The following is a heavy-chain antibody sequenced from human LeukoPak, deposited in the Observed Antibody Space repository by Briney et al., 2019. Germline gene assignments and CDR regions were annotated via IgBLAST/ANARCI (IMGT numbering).Heavy chain of an antibody. CDR1: GFTFSDYY. V-gene: IGHV3-11*01. CDR3: ARDGGFWELPYFDY. J-gene: IGHJ4*02. CDR2: MSSSGSTI. D-gene: IGHD1-26*01. Sequence: GGSLRPSCAASGFTFSDYYMSWVRPADGRVLEWVSYMSSSGSTIYYADSVKGRFTISRDNAKNSLYLQMNSLRAEDAAVYYCARDGGFWELPYFDYWGQGTLVTVSS.